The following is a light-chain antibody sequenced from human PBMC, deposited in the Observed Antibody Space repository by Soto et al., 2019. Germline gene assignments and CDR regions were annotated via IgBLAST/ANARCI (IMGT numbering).Light chain of an antibody. CDR1: SSDVGGYNY. J-gene: IGLJ1*01. V-gene: IGLV2-14*01. CDR2: EVS. CDR3: SSYTRSSTLV. Sequence: QSVLTQPASVSGSPGQSITISCTGTSSDVGGYNYVSWYQQHPGKAPKLMIYEVSNRPSGVSNRFSGSKSGNTASLTISGLPAEDEADYYCSSYTRSSTLVFGTGTKLTVL.